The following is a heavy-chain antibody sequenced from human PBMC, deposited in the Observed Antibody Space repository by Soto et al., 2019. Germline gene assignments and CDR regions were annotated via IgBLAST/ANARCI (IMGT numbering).Heavy chain of an antibody. Sequence: EVQLVESGGGLVQPGGSLRLSCAASGFTFSSYEMNWVRQAPGKGLEWVSYISSSGSTIYYADSVKGRFTISRDNAKNSLYLQMNSLRAEDTAVYYCARDPHYYDSSVVDYWGQGTLVTVSS. J-gene: IGHJ4*02. D-gene: IGHD3-22*01. CDR1: GFTFSSYE. CDR2: ISSSGSTI. V-gene: IGHV3-48*03. CDR3: ARDPHYYDSSVVDY.